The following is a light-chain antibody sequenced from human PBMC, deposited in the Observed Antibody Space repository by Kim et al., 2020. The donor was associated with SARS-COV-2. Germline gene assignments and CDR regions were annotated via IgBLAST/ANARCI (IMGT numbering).Light chain of an antibody. CDR1: QSVSSN. J-gene: IGKJ4*01. V-gene: IGKV3-15*01. CDR3: QQYNNWPLT. Sequence: VSPGEAATLSCRASQSVSSNLAWYQQIPGQPPRLLLSGASTRATGVPARFSGSGSETEFTLTISSLQSEDFAVYYCQQYNNWPLTFGGGTKVDIK. CDR2: GAS.